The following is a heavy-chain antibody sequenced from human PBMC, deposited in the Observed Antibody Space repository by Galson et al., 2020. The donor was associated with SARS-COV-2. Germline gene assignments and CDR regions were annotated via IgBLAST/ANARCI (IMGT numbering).Heavy chain of an antibody. CDR2: IYSGGST. CDR3: ARAGPRDDLFENYYDILTGYDYYYYYGMDV. J-gene: IGHJ6*02. CDR1: GFTVSSNY. Sequence: GGSLRLSCAASGFTVSSNYMSWVRQAPGKGLEWVSVIYSGGSTYYADSVKGRFTISRDNSKNTLYLQMNSLRAEDTAVYYCARAGPRDDLFENYYDILTGYDYYYYYGMDVWGQGTTVTVSS. V-gene: IGHV3-53*01. D-gene: IGHD3-9*01.